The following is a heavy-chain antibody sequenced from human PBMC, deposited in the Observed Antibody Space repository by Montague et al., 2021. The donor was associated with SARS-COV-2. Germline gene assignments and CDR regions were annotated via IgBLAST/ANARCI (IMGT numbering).Heavy chain of an antibody. J-gene: IGHJ5*02. V-gene: IGHV4-59*08. CDR1: GASINSRY. D-gene: IGHD1-26*01. Sequence: SETLSLTYTVSGASINSRYWSWIRQPPGKGLEWIGYYYSGSTKHNPSPKSRVTISVDTSKNQFSVKVTSVTAADTAVYYCARQGGSNYGWFDPWGQGTLVTVSS. CDR3: ARQGGSNYGWFDP. CDR2: YYSGST.